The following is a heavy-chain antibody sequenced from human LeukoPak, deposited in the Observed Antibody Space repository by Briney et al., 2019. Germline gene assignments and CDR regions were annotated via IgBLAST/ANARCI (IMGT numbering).Heavy chain of an antibody. J-gene: IGHJ6*02. CDR2: ISYDGSNK. V-gene: IGHV3-30-3*01. D-gene: IGHD3-16*02. CDR3: ASAEVIQNGMDV. Sequence: GGSLRLSCAASGFTFTSYAMHWVRQAPGKGLEWVAVISYDGSNKYYADSVKGRFTISRDNSKNTLYLQMNSLRAEDTAAYHCASAEVIQNGMDVWGQGTTVTVSS. CDR1: GFTFTSYA.